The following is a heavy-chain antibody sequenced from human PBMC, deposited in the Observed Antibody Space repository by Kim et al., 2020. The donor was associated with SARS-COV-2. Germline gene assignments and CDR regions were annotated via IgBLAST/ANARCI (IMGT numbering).Heavy chain of an antibody. CDR3: ATASTARGDMDV. J-gene: IGHJ6*02. V-gene: IGHV3-7*01. CDR1: GFTFSRYW. Sequence: GGSLRLSCAASGFTFSRYWMTWVRQSPGKGLEWVANIKNDGSEKYYVDSVRGRFTCSRDNAKNSLYLQMNSLRVEDTAIYYCATASTARGDMDVWGQGTTVTGSS. CDR2: IKNDGSEK. D-gene: IGHD3-10*01.